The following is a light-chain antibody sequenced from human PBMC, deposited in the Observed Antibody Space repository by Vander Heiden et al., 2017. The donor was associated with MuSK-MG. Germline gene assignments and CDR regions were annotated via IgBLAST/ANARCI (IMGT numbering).Light chain of an antibody. Sequence: SYELTQPPSVSVSPGQTASITCSGDKVGDKYACWYQQKPGQSPVLVIYQDSKRPSGIPERFSGSNSGNTATLTISGTQAMDEADYYCQAWDSSTVVFGGGTKLT. CDR1: KVGDKY. V-gene: IGLV3-1*01. J-gene: IGLJ2*01. CDR2: QDS. CDR3: QAWDSSTVV.